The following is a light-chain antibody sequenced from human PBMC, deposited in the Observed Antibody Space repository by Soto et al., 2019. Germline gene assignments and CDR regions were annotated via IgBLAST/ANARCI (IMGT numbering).Light chain of an antibody. CDR3: QQYNSYPLT. Sequence: DIQMTQSPSTLSASVGDGVTITCRASQRISTWLAWYRQKPGRAPKLLIYDASSLESGVPSRFSGSGSGTEFTLTISSLQPDDFATYYCQQYNSYPLTFGGGTKVEIK. V-gene: IGKV1-5*01. J-gene: IGKJ4*01. CDR2: DAS. CDR1: QRISTW.